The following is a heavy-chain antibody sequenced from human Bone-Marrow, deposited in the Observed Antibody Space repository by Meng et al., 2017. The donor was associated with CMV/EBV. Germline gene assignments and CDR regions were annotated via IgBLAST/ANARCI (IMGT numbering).Heavy chain of an antibody. V-gene: IGHV4-59*01. CDR2: IYYSGST. Sequence: GSLRLSCAASGVTFSNAWMSWVRQAPGKGLEWIGYIYYSGSTNYNPSLKSRVTMSVDTSRNQFSLKLSSVTAADTAVYYCARGTSNSFDPWGQGALVTVSS. CDR3: ARGTSNSFDP. CDR1: GVTFSNAW. D-gene: IGHD2-8*01. J-gene: IGHJ5*02.